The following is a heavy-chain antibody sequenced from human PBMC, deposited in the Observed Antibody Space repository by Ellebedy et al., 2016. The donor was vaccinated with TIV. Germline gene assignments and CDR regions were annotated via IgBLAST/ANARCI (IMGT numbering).Heavy chain of an antibody. CDR3: ARDGSGGDWRFFDN. J-gene: IGHJ4*02. V-gene: IGHV3-21*01. D-gene: IGHD2-21*02. CDR1: GFTFSSYS. CDR2: ISSSSSYI. Sequence: PGGSLRLSCVASGFTFSSYSMNWVRQAPGKGLEWVSYISSSSSYIYYADPVKGRFTISREDSENTHFLQMNSLRVEDTAVYYCARDGSGGDWRFFDNWGQGTPVTVSS.